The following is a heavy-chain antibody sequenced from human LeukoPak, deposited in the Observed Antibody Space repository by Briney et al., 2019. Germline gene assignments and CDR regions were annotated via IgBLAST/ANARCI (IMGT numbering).Heavy chain of an antibody. CDR1: GFTFSSYA. Sequence: PGGSLRLSCAASGFTFSSYAMHWVRQAPGKGLEYVSAISSNGGSTYYANSVKGRFTISRDNSKNTLYLQMGSLRAEDMAVYYCARDLLGYYGLGSYYSDMGYWGQGTLVTVSS. CDR3: ARDLLGYYGLGSYYSDMGY. J-gene: IGHJ4*02. CDR2: ISSNGGST. D-gene: IGHD3-10*01. V-gene: IGHV3-64*01.